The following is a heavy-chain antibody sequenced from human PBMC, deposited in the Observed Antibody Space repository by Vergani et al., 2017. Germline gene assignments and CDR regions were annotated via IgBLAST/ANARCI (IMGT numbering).Heavy chain of an antibody. D-gene: IGHD3-22*01. J-gene: IGHJ3*02. CDR2: INHSGST. V-gene: IGHV4-34*09. CDR3: ARGRFGGYSTKKGEYAFDI. Sequence: QLQLQESGPGLVKPSETLSLTCAVYGGSFSGYYWSWIRQPPGKGLEWIGEINHSGSTNYNPSLKSLVTISVDTSKNQFSLKLSSVTAADTAVYYCARGRFGGYSTKKGEYAFDIWGQGTMVTVSS. CDR1: GGSFSGYY.